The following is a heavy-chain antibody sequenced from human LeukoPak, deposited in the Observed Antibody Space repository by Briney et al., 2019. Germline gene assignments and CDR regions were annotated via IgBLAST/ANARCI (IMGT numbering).Heavy chain of an antibody. CDR3: ARHAISYDSSGFTPFDY. V-gene: IGHV4-59*08. J-gene: IGHJ4*02. Sequence: SETLSLTCTVSGGSISSYYWSWIRQPPGKGLEWIGYIYYSGSTNYNPSLKSRVTISVDTSKNQFSLKLSSVTAADTAVYYCARHAISYDSSGFTPFDYWGQGTLVTVSS. CDR2: IYYSGST. CDR1: GGSISSYY. D-gene: IGHD3-22*01.